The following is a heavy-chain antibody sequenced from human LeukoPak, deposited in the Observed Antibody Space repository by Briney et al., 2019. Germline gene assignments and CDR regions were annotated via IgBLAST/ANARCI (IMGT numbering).Heavy chain of an antibody. J-gene: IGHJ4*02. D-gene: IGHD3-3*01. V-gene: IGHV3-7*01. CDR2: IKQDGSEK. CDR1: GFTFSSYW. CDR3: AARLLGCLVDY. Sequence: GGSLRLSCAASGFTFSSYWMGWVRQAPGKGLEWVANIKQDGSEKYYVDSVKGRFTISRDNAKNSLYLQMNSLRAEDTAVYYCAARLLGCLVDYLGQGTLVTVSS.